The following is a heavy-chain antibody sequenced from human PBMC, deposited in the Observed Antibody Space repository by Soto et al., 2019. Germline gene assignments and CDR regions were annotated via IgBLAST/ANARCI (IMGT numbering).Heavy chain of an antibody. CDR3: ARLGYCSGGSCYQNFDY. V-gene: IGHV4-39*01. J-gene: IGHJ4*02. Sequence: QLQLQESGPGLVKPSETLSLTCTVSGGSISSSSYYWGWIRQPPGKGLEWIGSIYYSGSTYYNPSLTSRVTISVDTSKNQFSLKLSSVTAADTAVYYCARLGYCSGGSCYQNFDYWGQGTLVTVSS. CDR1: GGSISSSSYY. CDR2: IYYSGST. D-gene: IGHD2-15*01.